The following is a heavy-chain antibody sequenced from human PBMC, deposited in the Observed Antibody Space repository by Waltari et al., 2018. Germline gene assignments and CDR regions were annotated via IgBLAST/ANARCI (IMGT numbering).Heavy chain of an antibody. CDR2: IYTSGST. CDR3: ARDGNIVVVPAASVWYFDL. J-gene: IGHJ2*01. V-gene: IGHV4-4*07. Sequence: QVQLQESGPGLVKPSETLSLTCTVSGGSISSYYWSWIRQPAGKGLEWIGRIYTSGSTNYNPSLKSRVTMSVETSKNQFSLKLSSVTAADTAVYYCARDGNIVVVPAASVWYFDLWGRGTLVTVSS. CDR1: GGSISSYY. D-gene: IGHD2-2*01.